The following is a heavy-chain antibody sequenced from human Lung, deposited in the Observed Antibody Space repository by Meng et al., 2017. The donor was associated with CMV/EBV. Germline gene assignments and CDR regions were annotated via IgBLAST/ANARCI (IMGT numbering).Heavy chain of an antibody. CDR3: ARDQFDY. CDR1: GFTFSSYA. CDR2: ISYDGTNK. V-gene: IGHV3-30-3*01. Sequence: GGSLRLSFAASGFTFSSYAMHWVRQAPGKGLEWVAVISYDGTNKYYADSVKGRFTISRDNSKNTLYLQMNSLRAEDTAVCYCARDQFDYWRQGTLVTVSS. J-gene: IGHJ4*02.